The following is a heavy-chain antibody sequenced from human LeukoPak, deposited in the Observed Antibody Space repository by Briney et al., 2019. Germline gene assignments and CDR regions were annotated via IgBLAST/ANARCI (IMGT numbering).Heavy chain of an antibody. CDR1: GYSISSGYY. J-gene: IGHJ4*02. V-gene: IGHV4-38-2*02. D-gene: IGHD3-10*01. CDR2: IYHSGST. Sequence: SETLSLTCTVSGYSISSGYYWGWIRQPPGKGLEWIGNIYHSGSTYYNPSLKSRVTISVDTSKNQFSLKLSSVTAADTAVYYCARAAGSGSYPFDYWGQGTLVTVSS. CDR3: ARAAGSGSYPFDY.